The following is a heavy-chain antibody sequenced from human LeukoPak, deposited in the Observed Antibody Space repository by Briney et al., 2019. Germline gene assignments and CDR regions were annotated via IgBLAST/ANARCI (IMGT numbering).Heavy chain of an antibody. CDR1: GFTFSSYA. CDR3: ARAGVEMATIYFDY. CDR2: ISDTGVST. V-gene: IGHV3-23*01. J-gene: IGHJ4*02. D-gene: IGHD5-24*01. Sequence: GGSLRLSCAASGFTFSSYAMSWVRQVPGEGLEWVAAISDTGVSTYYADSVKGRFTISRDNSKNTLYLQMNSLRAEDTAVYYCARAGVEMATIYFDYWGQGTLVTVSS.